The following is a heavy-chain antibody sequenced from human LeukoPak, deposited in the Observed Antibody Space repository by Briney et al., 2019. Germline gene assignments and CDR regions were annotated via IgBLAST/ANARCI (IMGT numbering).Heavy chain of an antibody. D-gene: IGHD3-22*01. CDR2: ITYDGYYK. V-gene: IGHV3-30*03. CDR1: GFTFTSYG. J-gene: IGHJ4*02. Sequence: GGSLRLSCAASGFTFTSYGMHWVRQAPGKGLEWVALITYDGYYKYYSDSVKGRFTISSDTSKNTLYLQMNSLRAEDTALYYCARARSGYYSSFDYWGQGTLVTVSS. CDR3: ARARSGYYSSFDY.